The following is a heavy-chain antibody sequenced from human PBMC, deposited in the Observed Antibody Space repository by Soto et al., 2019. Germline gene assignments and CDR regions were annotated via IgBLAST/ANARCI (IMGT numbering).Heavy chain of an antibody. CDR2: IIPIFGTA. J-gene: IGHJ6*02. V-gene: IGHV1-69*13. CDR3: ARTYGSGSYYNVQNYHYGMDV. Sequence: SVKVSCKASGGTFSSHVISWVRQAPGQGLEWMGGIIPIFGTANYAQKFQGRITISADESMSTACIELTSLRSEDTAVYYCARTYGSGSYYNVQNYHYGMDVWGQGTTVTVS. CDR1: GGTFSSHV. D-gene: IGHD3-10*01.